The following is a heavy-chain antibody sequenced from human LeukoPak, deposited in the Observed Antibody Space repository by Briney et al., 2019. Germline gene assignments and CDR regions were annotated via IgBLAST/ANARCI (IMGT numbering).Heavy chain of an antibody. CDR1: GGSIKSYY. CDR3: ARVRWLNAYYHYYYMDV. CDR2: IYDSGST. J-gene: IGHJ6*03. V-gene: IGHV4-59*13. D-gene: IGHD3-22*01. Sequence: KPSETLSLTCTVSGGSIKSYYWSWIRQPPGKGLEWIGYIYDSGSTNYIPFLKSRVTISLDAAKDQFSLRLSSVTAGDTALYYCARVRWLNAYYHYYYMDVWGKGTTVTVSS.